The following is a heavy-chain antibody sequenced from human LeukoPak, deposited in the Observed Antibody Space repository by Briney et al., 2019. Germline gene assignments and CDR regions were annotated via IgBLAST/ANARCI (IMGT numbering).Heavy chain of an antibody. J-gene: IGHJ5*02. V-gene: IGHV3-23*01. CDR3: AKGYCSSFTCYSRFDP. CDR1: GFTFSSYA. Sequence: GGSLRLSCAASGFTFSSYAMSWVRQAPGKGLEWVSGISGSGGTTYHADSVKGRFTISRDNSRNTLYLQMNSLRAEDTAVYYCAKGYCSSFTCYSRFDPWGLGTLVTVSS. D-gene: IGHD2-2*01. CDR2: ISGSGGTT.